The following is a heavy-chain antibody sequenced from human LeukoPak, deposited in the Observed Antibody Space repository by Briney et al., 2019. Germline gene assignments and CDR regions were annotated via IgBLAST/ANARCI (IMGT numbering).Heavy chain of an antibody. J-gene: IGHJ3*02. CDR2: IYYSGST. CDR3: ATCFRGSPDAFII. V-gene: IGHV4-61*01. CDR1: GGSVSSGSFY. Sequence: SETLSLTCTVSGGSVSSGSFYWSWMRQPPGKGLEWIGYIYYSGSTNYNPSLKSRLTMSVDTSRKQFSLKLSSVTAADTAVYYCATCFRGSPDAFIIWGQGTMVTVSS. D-gene: IGHD3-16*01.